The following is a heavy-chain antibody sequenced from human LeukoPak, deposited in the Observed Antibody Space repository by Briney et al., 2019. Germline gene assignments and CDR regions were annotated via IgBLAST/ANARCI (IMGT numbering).Heavy chain of an antibody. CDR2: IWYDGSNK. CDR1: GFTFMSYG. J-gene: IGHJ4*02. D-gene: IGHD3-16*02. CDR3: ARDSSPGYYDYVWGTYPRY. V-gene: IGHV3-33*01. Sequence: GGSLRLSCAVSGFTFMSYGMHWVRQPPGKGLEWAAAIWYDGSNKYYADSVKGRFTISRDNSKNTLYLQMNSLRAEDTAVYYCARDSSPGYYDYVWGTYPRYWGQGTLVTVSS.